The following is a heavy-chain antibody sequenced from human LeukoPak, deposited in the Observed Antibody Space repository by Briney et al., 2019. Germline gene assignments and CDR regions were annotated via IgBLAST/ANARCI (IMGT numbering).Heavy chain of an antibody. CDR3: ARVLQSIGDAFDI. CDR2: ISGSGGST. Sequence: GGSLRLSCAASGFTFAGYTMNWVRQAPGKGLEWVSAISGSGGSTYYGDSVKGRPTISRDNSKNTVYLQMNSLRAEDTAVYYCARVLQSIGDAFDIWGQGTMVTVSS. CDR1: GFTFAGYT. J-gene: IGHJ3*02. V-gene: IGHV3-23*01. D-gene: IGHD3-22*01.